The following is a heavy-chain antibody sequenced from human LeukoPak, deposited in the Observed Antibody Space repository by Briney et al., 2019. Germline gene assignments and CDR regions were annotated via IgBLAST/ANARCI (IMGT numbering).Heavy chain of an antibody. CDR1: GFTFSSYA. CDR2: ISYDGSNK. J-gene: IGHJ4*02. V-gene: IGHV3-30-3*01. D-gene: IGHD6-19*01. Sequence: PGRSLRLSCAASGFTFSSYAMHWVRQAPGKGLEWVAVISYDGSNKYYADSVKGRFTISRDNSKNTLYLQMNSLRAEDTAVYYCARDFTFGSLRDSSGGPGPYWGQGTLVTVSS. CDR3: ARDFTFGSLRDSSGGPGPY.